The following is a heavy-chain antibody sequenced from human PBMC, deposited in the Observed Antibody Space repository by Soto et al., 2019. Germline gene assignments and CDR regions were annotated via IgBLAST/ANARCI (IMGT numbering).Heavy chain of an antibody. Sequence: GGSLRLSCAGSGFTFIIYAMGWVRQAPGKGLEWVSTLNSSGGTTYYADSVKGRFTISRDNSKNTLYLQMDSLKVDDTAVYYCAKIIGGYFDYWGQGTLVTVSS. J-gene: IGHJ4*02. D-gene: IGHD3-3*01. CDR3: AKIIGGYFDY. CDR1: GFTFIIYA. CDR2: LNSSGGTT. V-gene: IGHV3-23*01.